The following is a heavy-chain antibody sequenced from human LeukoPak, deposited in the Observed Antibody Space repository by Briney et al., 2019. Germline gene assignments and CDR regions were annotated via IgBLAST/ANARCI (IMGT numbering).Heavy chain of an antibody. CDR1: GGSISGTSYY. D-gene: IGHD3-10*01. Sequence: PSETLSLTCTVSGGSISGTSYYWGWIRQPPGKGLEWIGSIYYSGSTYYNPSLKSRVTISVDTSKNQFSLKLSSVTAADTAVYYCARDGWFAESRYIDLWGRGTLVTVSS. V-gene: IGHV4-39*07. CDR2: IYYSGST. CDR3: ARDGWFAESRYIDL. J-gene: IGHJ2*01.